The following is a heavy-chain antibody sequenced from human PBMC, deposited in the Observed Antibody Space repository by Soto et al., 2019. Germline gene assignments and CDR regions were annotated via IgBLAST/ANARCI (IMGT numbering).Heavy chain of an antibody. D-gene: IGHD5-12*01. CDR1: GFTFSIYG. J-gene: IGHJ4*02. CDR2: ISYDGSNK. Sequence: PGGSLRLSCAASGFTFSIYGMHWVRQAPGKGLEWVAVISYDGSNKYYADSVKGRFTISRDNSKNTLYLQMNSLRAEDTAVYYCAKVKWLRSITQCDYWGQGTLVTVSS. CDR3: AKVKWLRSITQCDY. V-gene: IGHV3-30*18.